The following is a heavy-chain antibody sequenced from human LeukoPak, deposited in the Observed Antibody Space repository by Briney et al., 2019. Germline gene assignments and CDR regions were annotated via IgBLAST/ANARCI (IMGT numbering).Heavy chain of an antibody. J-gene: IGHJ4*02. CDR1: GGPLSGCY. V-gene: IGHV4-34*01. D-gene: IGHD3-22*01. Sequence: SETLSLTCAVYGGPLSGCYWSWIRQPPGKGLEGSGEINHRSITNYHPSLKSRVTISVDTSTNQISLNLISVTAADTAVYYCARGYYDSSGYYSYYFDYWGQGTLVTVSS. CDR3: ARGYYDSSGYYSYYFDY. CDR2: INHRSIT.